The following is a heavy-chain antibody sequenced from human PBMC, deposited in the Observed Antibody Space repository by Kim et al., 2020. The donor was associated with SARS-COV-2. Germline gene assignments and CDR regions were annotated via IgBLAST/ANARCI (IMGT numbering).Heavy chain of an antibody. V-gene: IGHV3-73*01. Sequence: SVKGRFTISRDDSKNTAYLQMNSLKTEDTAVYYCTRHVRMVTNDYYGMDVWGQGTTVTVSS. CDR3: TRHVRMVTNDYYGMDV. J-gene: IGHJ6*02. D-gene: IGHD2-21*02.